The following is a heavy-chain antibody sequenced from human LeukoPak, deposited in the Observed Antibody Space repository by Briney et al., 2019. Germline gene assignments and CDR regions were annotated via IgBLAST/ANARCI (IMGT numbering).Heavy chain of an antibody. D-gene: IGHD1-1*01. V-gene: IGHV4-61*02. CDR3: AREDWKLYYYYMDV. CDR1: GGSISSGDYF. CDR2: IYTSGTT. Sequence: PSETLSLTCTVSGGSISSGDYFWSWIRQPAGKGLEWIGRIYTSGTTNYNPSLRSRVTISVDTSKNQFSLELSSVTAADTAVYYCAREDWKLYYYYMDVWGKGTTVTVSS. J-gene: IGHJ6*03.